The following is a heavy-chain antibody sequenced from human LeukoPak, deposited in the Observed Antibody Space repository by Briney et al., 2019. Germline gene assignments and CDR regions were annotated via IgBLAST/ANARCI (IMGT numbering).Heavy chain of an antibody. CDR1: GLKFSSYW. CDR2: IKQDGSDK. V-gene: IGHV3-7*01. Sequence: SGGSLRLSCAASGLKFSSYWMSWVRQAPGKGLEWVANIKQDGSDKYYVDSVKSRFTISRDNAKNSLYLQMNSLRAEDTAVYYCASQSRYCSGDSCYSFDYWGQGTLVTVSS. CDR3: ASQSRYCSGDSCYSFDY. D-gene: IGHD2-15*01. J-gene: IGHJ4*02.